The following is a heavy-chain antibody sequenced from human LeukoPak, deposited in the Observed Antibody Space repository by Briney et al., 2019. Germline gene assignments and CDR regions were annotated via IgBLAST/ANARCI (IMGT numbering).Heavy chain of an antibody. V-gene: IGHV3-33*01. D-gene: IGHD5-18*01. J-gene: IGHJ5*02. CDR3: ASEVTLRLGYWFDP. Sequence: GGSLRLSCAASGFSFSNHGMHWVRQAPGKGLEWVAVIWYDGSKTYYADSVKGRFTISRDNYKNTVYLQVSSLRAEDTAVYYCASEVTLRLGYWFDPWGQGTLVTVSS. CDR2: IWYDGSKT. CDR1: GFSFSNHG.